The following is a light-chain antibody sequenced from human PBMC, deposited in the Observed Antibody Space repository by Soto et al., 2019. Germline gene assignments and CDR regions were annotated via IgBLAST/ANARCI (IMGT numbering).Light chain of an antibody. J-gene: IGKJ1*01. CDR3: QHYNSYSEA. V-gene: IGKV1-5*03. CDR2: KAS. CDR1: QTISIW. Sequence: DIQMTQSPSTLSGSVGDRVTITCLAIQTISIWLSWYQQKPGKAPKLVIYKASTLKSGVPSRFRGSGSGTEFTLTISSLQPDDFETYYCQHYNSYSEAFGQGTKVDIK.